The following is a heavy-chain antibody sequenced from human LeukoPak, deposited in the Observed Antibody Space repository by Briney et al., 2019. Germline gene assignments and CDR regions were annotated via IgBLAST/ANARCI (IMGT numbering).Heavy chain of an antibody. V-gene: IGHV4-4*07. Sequence: PSETLSLTCTVSGGSISSYYWSWIRQPAGEGLEWIGRIDSSGNTYYSPSLKSRLTMSVDTSKNQFSLKLSSVTAADTAVYYCATDRGGGWFDPWGQGTLVTVSS. CDR3: ATDRGGGWFDP. D-gene: IGHD3-16*01. J-gene: IGHJ5*02. CDR2: IDSSGNT. CDR1: GGSISSYY.